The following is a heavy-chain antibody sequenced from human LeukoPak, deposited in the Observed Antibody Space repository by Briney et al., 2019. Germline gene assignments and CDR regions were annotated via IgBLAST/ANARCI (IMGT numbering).Heavy chain of an antibody. CDR3: ARYCSSTSCYPFP. J-gene: IGHJ5*02. V-gene: IGHV1-8*01. Sequence: ASVKVSCKPSGYTFTSYDINWVRQATGQGLEGMGWMNPNSGNTGYAQKFQGRVTTTRNTSISTAYMELSSLRSEDTAVYYCARYCSSTSCYPFPWGQGTLVTVSS. D-gene: IGHD2-2*01. CDR2: MNPNSGNT. CDR1: GYTFTSYD.